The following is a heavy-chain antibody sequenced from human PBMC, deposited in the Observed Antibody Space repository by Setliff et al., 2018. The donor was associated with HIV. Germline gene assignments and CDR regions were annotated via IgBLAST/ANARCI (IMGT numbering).Heavy chain of an antibody. CDR3: ARHDGGVWDVRVLATSFDY. CDR1: GGSISSSSYY. J-gene: IGHJ4*02. Sequence: PSKTLSLTCTVSGGSISSSSYYWGWIRQPPGKGLEWIGSIYYSGRTYYNPSLKSRVTISVDTYKNQFSLKLSSVTAADTAVYYCARHDGGVWDVRVLATSFDYWGQGTLVTVSS. CDR2: IYYSGRT. V-gene: IGHV4-39*01. D-gene: IGHD2-8*02.